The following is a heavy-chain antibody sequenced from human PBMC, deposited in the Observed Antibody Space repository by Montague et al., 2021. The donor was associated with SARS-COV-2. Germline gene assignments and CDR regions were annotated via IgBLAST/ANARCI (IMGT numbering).Heavy chain of an antibody. CDR2: IYYRGST. Sequence: SETLSLTCTVSGGSINSDSWSWIRQPPGKGLEWIGYIYYRGSTNYNPSLKSRVTISVDTSKNQFSLKLISVTAADTAVYYCAREVRWNWFDPWGQGILVTVSS. CDR3: AREVRWNWFDP. CDR1: GGSINSDS. V-gene: IGHV4-59*01. J-gene: IGHJ5*02. D-gene: IGHD5-24*01.